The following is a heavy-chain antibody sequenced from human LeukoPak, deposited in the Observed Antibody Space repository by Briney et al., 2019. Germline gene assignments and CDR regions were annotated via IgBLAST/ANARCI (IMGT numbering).Heavy chain of an antibody. Sequence: GVSLRLSCAASGFTFSSYGMSWVRQAPGKGLEWVSSISGSVGTIYYADSVKGRFTISRDNSKNTLYLQMNNLRAEDSAVYYCAKDLSGYGPYWYFDLWGRGTLVTVSS. D-gene: IGHD6-25*01. CDR1: GFTFSSYG. CDR3: AKDLSGYGPYWYFDL. CDR2: ISGSVGTI. J-gene: IGHJ2*01. V-gene: IGHV3-23*01.